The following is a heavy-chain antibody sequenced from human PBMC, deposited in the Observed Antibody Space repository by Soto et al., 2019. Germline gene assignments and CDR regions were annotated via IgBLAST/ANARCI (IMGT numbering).Heavy chain of an antibody. J-gene: IGHJ4*02. CDR1: GFTFSICW. Sequence: GGSLRLSCAASGFTFSICWMSWVRQAPGKGLEWVANINQDGSERDYVDSVKGRFTISRDNAKNSLFLQMNSLRAEDTAVYYCARDAFWGQGTLVTVSS. CDR3: ARDAF. V-gene: IGHV3-7*01. CDR2: INQDGSER.